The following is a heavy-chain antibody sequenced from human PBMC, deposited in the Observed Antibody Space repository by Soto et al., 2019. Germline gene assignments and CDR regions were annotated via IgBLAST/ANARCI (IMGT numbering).Heavy chain of an antibody. CDR2: IRASGNST. J-gene: IGHJ4*02. D-gene: IGHD2-8*01. CDR3: AKEWSDARTREKCGLVDY. CDR1: GFTFSSYA. V-gene: IGHV3-23*01. Sequence: PGGSLRLSCAASGFTFSSYAMAWVRQAPGKGLEWVSTIRASGNSTYYAESVEGRFSISRDNSKNTLYLQMNSLRAEDTAVYYCAKEWSDARTREKCGLVDYWGQGA.